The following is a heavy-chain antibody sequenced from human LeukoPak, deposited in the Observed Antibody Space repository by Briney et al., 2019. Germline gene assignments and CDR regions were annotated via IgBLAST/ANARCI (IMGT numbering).Heavy chain of an antibody. V-gene: IGHV3-30*02. CDR1: GFTFSSYG. CDR3: ANRLRPYYGDYDAFDI. CDR2: IRYDGSNK. D-gene: IGHD4-17*01. Sequence: GGSLRLSCAASGFTFSSYGMHWVRLAPGKGLEWVAFIRYDGSNKYYADSVKGRFTISRDNSKNTLYLQMNSLRAEDTAVYYCANRLRPYYGDYDAFDIWGQGTMVTVSS. J-gene: IGHJ3*02.